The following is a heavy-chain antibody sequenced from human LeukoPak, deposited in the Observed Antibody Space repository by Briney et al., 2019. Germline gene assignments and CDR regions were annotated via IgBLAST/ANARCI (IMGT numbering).Heavy chain of an antibody. D-gene: IGHD1-26*01. CDR2: IGGSSRYI. CDR3: AREVDEGFDN. CDR1: GFTFSTYS. Sequence: GGSLRLSCAASGFTFSTYSMNWVRQAPGKGLEWVSSIGGSSRYIYHADSVKGRFTISRDNAKNSLCLQMNSLRAEDTAVYYCAREVDEGFDNWGQGTLGTVS. V-gene: IGHV3-21*01. J-gene: IGHJ4*02.